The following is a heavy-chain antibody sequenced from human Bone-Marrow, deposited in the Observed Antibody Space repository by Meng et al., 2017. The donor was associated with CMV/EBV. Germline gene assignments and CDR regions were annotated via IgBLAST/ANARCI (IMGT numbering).Heavy chain of an antibody. V-gene: IGHV1-2*02. D-gene: IGHD3-22*01. Sequence: ASVKVSCKASGYTFTDYYMHWVRQAPGQGLEWMGWINPNSAGTNYAQRFQGRVTMTRDTSISTAYMELSRLRSDDTAVYYCARAQGGREDYYDSSGYFDYWGQGTLVTVSS. J-gene: IGHJ4*02. CDR3: ARAQGGREDYYDSSGYFDY. CDR1: GYTFTDYY. CDR2: INPNSAGT.